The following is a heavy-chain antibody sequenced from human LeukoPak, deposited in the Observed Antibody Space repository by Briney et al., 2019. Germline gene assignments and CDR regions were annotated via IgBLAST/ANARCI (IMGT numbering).Heavy chain of an antibody. Sequence: SETLSLTCTVSGGSISSYYWSWIRQPAGKGLEWIGRIYTSGSTNYNPSLKSRVTMSVDTSKNQFSLKLSSVTAADTAVYYCARFPFWSGYLRSYYFDYWGQGTLVTVSS. J-gene: IGHJ4*02. V-gene: IGHV4-4*07. CDR3: ARFPFWSGYLRSYYFDY. D-gene: IGHD3-3*01. CDR1: GGSISSYY. CDR2: IYTSGST.